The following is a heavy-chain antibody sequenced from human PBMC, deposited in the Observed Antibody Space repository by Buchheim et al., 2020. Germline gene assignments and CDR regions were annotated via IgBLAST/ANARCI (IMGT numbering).Heavy chain of an antibody. J-gene: IGHJ6*02. D-gene: IGHD2-15*01. CDR1: GYTFTSYY. CDR3: ASSGGSGHQSGRYYYYYGMDV. Sequence: QVQLVQSGAEVKKPGPSVKVSCKASGYTFTSYYMHWVRQAPGQGLEWMGMINPSGGSTTYAQKLQGRVTMTRDTSTSTVYMELSSLRSEDTAVYYCASSGGSGHQSGRYYYYYGMDVWGQGTT. V-gene: IGHV1-46*01. CDR2: INPSGGST.